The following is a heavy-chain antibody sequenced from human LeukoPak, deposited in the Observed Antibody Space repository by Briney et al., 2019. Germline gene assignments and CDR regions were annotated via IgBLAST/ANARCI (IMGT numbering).Heavy chain of an antibody. CDR1: GFTFSTSN. J-gene: IGHJ4*02. V-gene: IGHV3-21*01. CDR3: ARDPGSGHASDY. CDR2: ISSTGSYI. Sequence: GGSLRLSCAASGFTFSTSNMNWVRQAPGKGLEWVSSISSTGSYIYFADSVKGRFTFSRDNAKNSLYLQMNSLRVEDTAVYYCARDPGSGHASDYWGQGTLVTVSS. D-gene: IGHD2-15*01.